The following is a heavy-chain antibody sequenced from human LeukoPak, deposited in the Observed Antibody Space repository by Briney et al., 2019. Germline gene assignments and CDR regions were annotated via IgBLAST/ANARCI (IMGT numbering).Heavy chain of an antibody. D-gene: IGHD6-13*01. CDR3: ARSERSGIYFNY. CDR1: GGSFSAYY. Sequence: SETLSLTCAVYGGSFSAYYWSWIRQPPGQGLEWIVEINHSGSTNYNPSLKSRVTISVDTSRNQFSLKVSSVTAADTAVYYCARSERSGIYFNYWGQGTLVTVSS. V-gene: IGHV4-34*01. J-gene: IGHJ4*02. CDR2: INHSGST.